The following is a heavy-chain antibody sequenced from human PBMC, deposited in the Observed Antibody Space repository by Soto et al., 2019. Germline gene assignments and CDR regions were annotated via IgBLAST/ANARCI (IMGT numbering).Heavy chain of an antibody. CDR1: GYTFTSHD. J-gene: IGHJ4*02. D-gene: IGHD4-17*01. Sequence: QVQLVQSGAEVKKPGASVKVSCKASGYTFTSHDINWVRQATGQGLEWMGWMNPNSGNTGYAQKFQGRVTMTRNTSLRTAYMELSSLRSEDTSLYYCARWDYGVYARFDFWGQGTLVTVSS. V-gene: IGHV1-8*01. CDR2: MNPNSGNT. CDR3: ARWDYGVYARFDF.